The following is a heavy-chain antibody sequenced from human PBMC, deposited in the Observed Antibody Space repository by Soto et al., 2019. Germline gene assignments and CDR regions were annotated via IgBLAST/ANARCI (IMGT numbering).Heavy chain of an antibody. J-gene: IGHJ4*02. CDR2: ISAYNGNT. Sequence: QVQLVQSGAEVKKPGASVKVSCKASGYTFTSYGISWVRQAPGQGLEWMGWISAYNGNTNYAQKLQGRVTMTTDTSTSTAYMEVRSLRSDDTAVYYCAREMADTVTTSGLDYWGQGTLVTVSS. D-gene: IGHD4-17*01. V-gene: IGHV1-18*01. CDR1: GYTFTSYG. CDR3: AREMADTVTTSGLDY.